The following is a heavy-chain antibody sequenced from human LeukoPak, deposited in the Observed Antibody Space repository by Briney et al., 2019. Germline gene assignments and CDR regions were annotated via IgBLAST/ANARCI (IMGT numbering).Heavy chain of an antibody. V-gene: IGHV6-1*01. D-gene: IGHD4-17*01. CDR3: ARGSNDYRDYSFDY. CDR2: TYYRSKWSN. J-gene: IGHJ4*02. CDR1: GDSVSSNSAA. Sequence: SQTLSLTCAISGDSVSSNSAAWNWIRQSPSRGLEWLGRTYYRSKWSNNYAVSVKSRITINSDTSKNQFALQLNSVTPEDTAAYYCARGSNDYRDYSFDYWGQGTLVTVSS.